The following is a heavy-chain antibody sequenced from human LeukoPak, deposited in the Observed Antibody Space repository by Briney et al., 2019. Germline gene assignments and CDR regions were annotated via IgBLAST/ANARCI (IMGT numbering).Heavy chain of an antibody. Sequence: PSGTLSLTCAVSGGSIRDYNWWSWVRQAPGRGLEWIGEIFHSGSTNYNAALKSRVTISLDESNNRFSLEVTSVTAADTAIYYCARKGSDTWLTFWFDSWSQGTLVTVSS. J-gene: IGHJ5*01. CDR1: GGSIRDYNW. CDR3: ARKGSDTWLTFWFDS. CDR2: IFHSGST. D-gene: IGHD1-26*01. V-gene: IGHV4-4*02.